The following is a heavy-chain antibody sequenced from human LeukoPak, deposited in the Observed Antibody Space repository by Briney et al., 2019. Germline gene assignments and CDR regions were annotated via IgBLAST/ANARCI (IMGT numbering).Heavy chain of an antibody. Sequence: GRSLRLSCAASGFTFSSYGMHWVRQAPGKGLEWVAVISYDGSNKYYADSVKGRFTISRDNSKNTLYLQMNSLRAEDTAVYYCAREDILWGQGTLVTVSS. V-gene: IGHV3-30*03. CDR3: AREDIL. D-gene: IGHD2-15*01. CDR2: ISYDGSNK. J-gene: IGHJ4*02. CDR1: GFTFSSYG.